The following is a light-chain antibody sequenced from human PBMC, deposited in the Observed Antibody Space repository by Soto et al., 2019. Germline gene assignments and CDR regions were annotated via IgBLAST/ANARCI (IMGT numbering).Light chain of an antibody. Sequence: GLSQPGAGCGSPGQSIAISCTGTSSDVGGYNYVSWYQQHPGKAPKVMIYEVNNRPSGVSNRFSGSKSGNTASLTISGLRAEEEADHYCSSYRSIATVVFGPGTKVTVL. J-gene: IGLJ1*01. CDR2: EVN. CDR3: SSYRSIATVV. V-gene: IGLV2-14*01. CDR1: SSDVGGYNY.